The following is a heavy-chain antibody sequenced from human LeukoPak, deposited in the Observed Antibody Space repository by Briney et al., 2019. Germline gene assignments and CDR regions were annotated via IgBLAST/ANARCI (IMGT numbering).Heavy chain of an antibody. J-gene: IGHJ6*02. CDR3: ARGTSDSPYYYYYGMDV. CDR1: GFTFRSYW. V-gene: IGHV3-7*04. D-gene: IGHD1-7*01. CDR2: KKQDESEK. Sequence: GGSLRLSCAASGFTFRSYWMSWVRQAPGKGRYGVANKKQDESEKYYVDSVKGRFTISRDNAKNSLYLQMNSLRAEDTAVYYCARGTSDSPYYYYYGMDVWGQGTTVTVSS.